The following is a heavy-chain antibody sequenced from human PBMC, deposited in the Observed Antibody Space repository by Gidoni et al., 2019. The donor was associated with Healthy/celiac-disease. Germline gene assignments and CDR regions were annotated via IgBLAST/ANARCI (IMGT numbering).Heavy chain of an antibody. CDR1: GFTFSTYS. J-gene: IGHJ6*02. CDR3: ARDKDIVVVPAAANYYYYYGMDV. V-gene: IGHV3-21*06. D-gene: IGHD2-2*01. CDR2: ISSSSSYI. Sequence: EVQLVASGGGLVTPGGSLRLSCAASGFTFSTYSMNWVRQAPGKGLEWVSSISSSSSYIYYADSVKGRFTISRDNAKNSLYLQMNSLRAEDTAVYYCARDKDIVVVPAAANYYYYYGMDVWGQGTTVTVSS.